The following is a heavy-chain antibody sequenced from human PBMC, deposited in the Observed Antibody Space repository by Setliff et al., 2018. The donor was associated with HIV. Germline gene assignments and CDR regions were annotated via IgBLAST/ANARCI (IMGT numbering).Heavy chain of an antibody. CDR3: ARGRSEGALTYYYGSGSQNYYMDV. CDR1: GGSISSGGYY. J-gene: IGHJ6*03. Sequence: SETLSLTCTVSGGSISSGGYYWSWIRQHPGKGLEWIGFIYYSGSTYHNPSLKSRVTISVDTSKNQFSLKLNSVTAADTAVYYCARGRSEGALTYYYGSGSQNYYMDVWGKGTTVTVSS. CDR2: IYYSGST. V-gene: IGHV4-31*03. D-gene: IGHD3-10*01.